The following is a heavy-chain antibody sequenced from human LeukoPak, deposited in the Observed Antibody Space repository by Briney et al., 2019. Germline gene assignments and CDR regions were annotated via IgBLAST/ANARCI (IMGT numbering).Heavy chain of an antibody. CDR1: GYTFTGYY. V-gene: IGHV1-2*06. CDR3: ARASEDYDFSSEETRFDY. D-gene: IGHD3-3*01. J-gene: IGHJ4*02. Sequence: ASVKASCKASGYTFTGYYMHWVRQAPGQGLEWMGRINPNTGGTNYAQNFQGRVTMTRDTSISTAYMEVRRLRSDDTAVYYCARASEDYDFSSEETRFDYWGQGTLVTVSS. CDR2: INPNTGGT.